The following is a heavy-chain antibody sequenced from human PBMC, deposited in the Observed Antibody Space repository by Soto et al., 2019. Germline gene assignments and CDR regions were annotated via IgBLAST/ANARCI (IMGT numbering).Heavy chain of an antibody. Sequence: QVQLQESGPGLVKPSQTLSLTCTVSGGSISSGDYYWSWIRQPPGKGLEWIGYIYYSGSTYYNTSLKSRVTISVDTSKNQFSLKLSSVTAADTAVYYCARDCVHDYGDPTKTYGMDVWGQGTTVTVSS. CDR1: GGSISSGDYY. D-gene: IGHD4-17*01. CDR3: ARDCVHDYGDPTKTYGMDV. J-gene: IGHJ6*02. CDR2: IYYSGST. V-gene: IGHV4-30-4*01.